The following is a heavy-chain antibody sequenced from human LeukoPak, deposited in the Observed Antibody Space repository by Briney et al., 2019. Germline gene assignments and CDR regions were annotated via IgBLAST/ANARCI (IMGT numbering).Heavy chain of an antibody. V-gene: IGHV4-4*07. Sequence: PSETLSLTCTVSGGSTSSYYWSWIRQPAGEGLEWIGRIYTSGSTNYNPSLKSRVTMSVDTSKNQFSLKLSSVTAADTAVYYCARDRWYYYDSSGYTYFDYWGQGTLVTVSS. CDR3: ARDRWYYYDSSGYTYFDY. CDR1: GGSTSSYY. D-gene: IGHD3-22*01. CDR2: IYTSGST. J-gene: IGHJ4*02.